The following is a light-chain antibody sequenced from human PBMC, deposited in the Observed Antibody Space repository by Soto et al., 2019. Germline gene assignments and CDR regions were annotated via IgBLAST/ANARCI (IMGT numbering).Light chain of an antibody. Sequence: DIMVTQSPATLSLSPGESATLSCRASQSIGHFLVWYQQKPGQAPRLLISDASKRATGIPARFSGIGSGTDFTLTINSLQPEDSTIYYWQQRSNWPVSFGGGTKVEIK. CDR3: QQRSNWPVS. CDR2: DAS. CDR1: QSIGHF. J-gene: IGKJ4*01. V-gene: IGKV3-11*01.